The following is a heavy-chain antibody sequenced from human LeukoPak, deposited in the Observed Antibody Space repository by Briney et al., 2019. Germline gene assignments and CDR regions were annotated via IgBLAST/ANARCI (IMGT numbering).Heavy chain of an antibody. CDR1: GFTFSSYA. CDR2: ISGSGGST. Sequence: GGSLRLSRAASGFTFSSYAMSWVRQAPGKGLEWVSAISGSGGSTYYADSVKGRFTISRDNSKNTLYLQMNSLRAEDTAVYYCAKMKGHPLPKYYMDVWGQGTTVTVSS. J-gene: IGHJ6*01. V-gene: IGHV3-23*01. CDR3: AKMKGHPLPKYYMDV. D-gene: IGHD2/OR15-2a*01.